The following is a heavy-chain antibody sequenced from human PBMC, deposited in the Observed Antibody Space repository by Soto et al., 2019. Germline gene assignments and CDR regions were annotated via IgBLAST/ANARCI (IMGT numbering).Heavy chain of an antibody. CDR2: IGTAGDT. Sequence: EVQLVESGGGLVQPGGSLRLSCAASGFTFSSYDMHWVRQATGKGLEWVSAIGTAGDTYYPGSVKGRFTISRENAKNSLYLQMNSLRAGDTAVYYCARATAKSTVTTVGYYFDYWGQGTLVTVSS. CDR3: ARATAKSTVTTVGYYFDY. CDR1: GFTFSSYD. V-gene: IGHV3-13*01. D-gene: IGHD4-17*01. J-gene: IGHJ4*02.